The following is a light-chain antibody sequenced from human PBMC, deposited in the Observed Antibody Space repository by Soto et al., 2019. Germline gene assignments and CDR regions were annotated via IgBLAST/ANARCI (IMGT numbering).Light chain of an antibody. CDR3: QQLNSYPIT. J-gene: IGKJ5*01. V-gene: IGKV1-5*01. Sequence: DIQMTQSPSTLSASIRDRVTITCRASQSISSWLAWYQQKPGKAPKLLIYAASTLQSGVPSRFSGSGSGTDFTLTISSLQSEDFATYYCQQLNSYPITFGQGARLEI. CDR1: QSISSW. CDR2: AAS.